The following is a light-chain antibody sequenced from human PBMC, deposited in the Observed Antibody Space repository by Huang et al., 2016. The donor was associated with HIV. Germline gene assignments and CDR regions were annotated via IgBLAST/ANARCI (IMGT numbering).Light chain of an antibody. CDR1: DNLANN. V-gene: IGKV1-39*01. CDR2: GAS. Sequence: DIQMTQSPSSLSASVGDRVTITCRTSDNLANNLNWYQQKSGPAPVLLIYGASNLQTGVSSRCRGGGAWTDFTLTITNLRPEDFATYYCQQSHSIPHTFGQGTRLE. CDR3: QQSHSIPHT. J-gene: IGKJ2*01.